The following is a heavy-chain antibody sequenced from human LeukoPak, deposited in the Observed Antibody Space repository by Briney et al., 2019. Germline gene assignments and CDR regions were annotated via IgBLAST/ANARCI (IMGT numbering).Heavy chain of an antibody. V-gene: IGHV3-30-3*01. Sequence: GGSLRLSCAASGFTFSSYAMHWVRQAPGKGLEWVAVISYDGSNKYYADSVKGRFTISRENSKNTLYLQMNSLRAEDTAVYYCARSPPRYSSSWYLNYYYYYGMDVWGQGTTVTVSS. J-gene: IGHJ6*02. CDR1: GFTFSSYA. CDR3: ARSPPRYSSSWYLNYYYYYGMDV. CDR2: ISYDGSNK. D-gene: IGHD6-13*01.